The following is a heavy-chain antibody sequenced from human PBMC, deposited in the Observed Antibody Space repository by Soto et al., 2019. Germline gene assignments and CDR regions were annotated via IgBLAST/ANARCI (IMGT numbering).Heavy chain of an antibody. D-gene: IGHD3-10*01. CDR3: ARTGYPEVMVRGVIVAPANWFDP. Sequence: PGGSLRLSCAASGFTFSSYAMHWVRQAPGKGLEWVAVISYDGSNKYYADSVKGRFTISRDNSKNTLYLQMNSLRAEDTAVYYCARTGYPEVMVRGVIVAPANWFDPWGQGTLVTVSS. V-gene: IGHV3-30-3*01. CDR1: GFTFSSYA. CDR2: ISYDGSNK. J-gene: IGHJ5*02.